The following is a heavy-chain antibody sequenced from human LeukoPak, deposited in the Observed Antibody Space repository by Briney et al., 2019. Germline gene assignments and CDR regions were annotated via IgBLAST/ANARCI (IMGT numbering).Heavy chain of an antibody. Sequence: GGSLRLSCAASGFTFSGYGMHWVRQAPGKGLEWVSSISSSSSYIYYADSVKGRFTISRDNAKNSLYLQMNSLRAEDTAVYYCARGPSGYHNTGGQGTLVTVSS. V-gene: IGHV3-21*01. D-gene: IGHD5-12*01. CDR3: ARGPSGYHNT. CDR1: GFTFSGYG. J-gene: IGHJ4*02. CDR2: ISSSSSYI.